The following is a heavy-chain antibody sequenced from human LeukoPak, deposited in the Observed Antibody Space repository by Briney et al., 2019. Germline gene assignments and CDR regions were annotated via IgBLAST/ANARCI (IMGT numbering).Heavy chain of an antibody. V-gene: IGHV4-59*01. D-gene: IGHD4-11*01. Sequence: PETLSLTCTVSGDSISSSYWSWIRQPPGKGLDWIGYIYYSGTTKYNPSLKSRVTISVDTSKNQFSLKLSSVTASDTAVYYCARGLGDYGNYGNAFDMWGQGTPVTVSS. CDR1: GDSISSSY. CDR3: ARGLGDYGNYGNAFDM. J-gene: IGHJ3*02. CDR2: IYYSGTT.